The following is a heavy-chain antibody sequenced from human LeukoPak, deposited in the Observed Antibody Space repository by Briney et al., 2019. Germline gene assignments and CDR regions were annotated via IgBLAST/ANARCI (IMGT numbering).Heavy chain of an antibody. J-gene: IGHJ6*03. CDR1: GGSLSDDY. D-gene: IGHD5-18*01. CDR2: INNGGST. Sequence: SETLSLTCSVSGGSLSDDYWSWIRQPPGKALEWIGYINNGGSTNYNPSLKSRATMSVDTSKNQFSLNLRSVSAADTAVYYCARRRPAPMVNLEEDQQYYMDVWGSGTTVTVSS. CDR3: ARRRPAPMVNLEEDQQYYMDV. V-gene: IGHV4-59*08.